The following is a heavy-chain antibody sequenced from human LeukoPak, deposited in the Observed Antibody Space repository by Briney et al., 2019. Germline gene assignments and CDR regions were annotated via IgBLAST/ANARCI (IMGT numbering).Heavy chain of an antibody. J-gene: IGHJ3*02. CDR1: GGSISSSSYY. CDR3: ARVSPYGSGSYAFDI. Sequence: PSETLSLTCTVSGGSISSSSYYWGWIRQPPGKGLEWIGYIYYSGSTYYNPSLKSRVTISVDTSKNQFSLKLSSVTAADTAVYYCARVSPYGSGSYAFDIWGQGTMVTVSS. CDR2: IYYSGST. V-gene: IGHV4-30-4*08. D-gene: IGHD3-10*01.